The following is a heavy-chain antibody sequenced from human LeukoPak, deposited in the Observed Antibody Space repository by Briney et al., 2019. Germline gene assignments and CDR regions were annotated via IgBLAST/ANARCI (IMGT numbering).Heavy chain of an antibody. V-gene: IGHV3-15*01. CDR1: GFSFTNTW. CDR3: ATEGGSGSYYGDDAFDM. D-gene: IGHD3-10*01. Sequence: GGSLRLSCEASGFSFTNTWMSWVRQAPGKGLEWVGRVKSKADDGTTDYAAPVQGRFTISRDDSKNTLSLQMNSLKTEDTAVYYCATEGGSGSYYGDDAFDMWGQGQWSPSLQ. CDR2: VKSKADDGTT. J-gene: IGHJ3*02.